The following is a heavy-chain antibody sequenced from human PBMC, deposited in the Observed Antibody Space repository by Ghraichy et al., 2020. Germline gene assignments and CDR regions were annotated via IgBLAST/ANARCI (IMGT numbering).Heavy chain of an antibody. CDR3: ARSDYYDSSGYFDY. V-gene: IGHV3-33*01. D-gene: IGHD3-22*01. CDR1: GFTFSSYG. CDR2: IWYDGSNK. Sequence: GESLNISCAASGFTFSSYGMHWVRQAPGKGLEWVAVIWYDGSNKYYADSVKGRFTISRDNSKNTLYLQMNSLRAEDTAVYYCARSDYYDSSGYFDYWGQGTLVTVSS. J-gene: IGHJ4*02.